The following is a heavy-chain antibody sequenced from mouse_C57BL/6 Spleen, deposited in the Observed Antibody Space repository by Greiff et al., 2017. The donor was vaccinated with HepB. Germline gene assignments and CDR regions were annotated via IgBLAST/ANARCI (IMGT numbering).Heavy chain of an antibody. CDR1: GFTFSSYA. CDR3: ARDSIYDGYAGFDY. J-gene: IGHJ2*01. Sequence: EVNLVESGGGLVKPGGSLKLSCAASGFTFSSYAMSWVRQTPEKRLEWVATISDGGSYTYYPDNVKGRFTISRDNAKNNLYLQMSHLKSEDTAMYYCARDSIYDGYAGFDYWGQGTTLTVSS. CDR2: ISDGGSYT. D-gene: IGHD2-3*01. V-gene: IGHV5-4*01.